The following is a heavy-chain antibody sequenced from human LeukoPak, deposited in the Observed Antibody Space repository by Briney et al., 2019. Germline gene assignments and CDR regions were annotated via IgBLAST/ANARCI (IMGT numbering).Heavy chain of an antibody. V-gene: IGHV3-66*03. J-gene: IGHJ4*02. CDR2: IYSRGDT. D-gene: IGHD3-10*01. CDR3: ARMVRNQGDY. CDR1: EFIVSINY. Sequence: GGSLRLSCAASEFIVSINYMTWVRQAPGKGLEWVSLIYSRGDTKYADSVKGRFTISRDNSKHTVYLQMNSLRPEDTAIYYCARMVRNQGDYWGQGTLVTVSS.